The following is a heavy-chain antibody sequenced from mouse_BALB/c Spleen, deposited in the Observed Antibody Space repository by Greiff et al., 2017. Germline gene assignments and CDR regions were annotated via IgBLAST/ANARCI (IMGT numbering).Heavy chain of an antibody. D-gene: IGHD2-1*01. CDR1: GYSITSDYA. CDR3: ARSRYYGNPYYAMDY. J-gene: IGHJ4*01. Sequence: ESGPGLVKPSQSLSLTCTVTGYSITSDYAWNWIRQFPGNKLEWMGYISYSGSTSYNPSLKSRISITRDTSKNQFFLQLNSVTTEDTATYYCARSRYYGNPYYAMDYWGQGTSVTVSS. CDR2: ISYSGST. V-gene: IGHV3-2*02.